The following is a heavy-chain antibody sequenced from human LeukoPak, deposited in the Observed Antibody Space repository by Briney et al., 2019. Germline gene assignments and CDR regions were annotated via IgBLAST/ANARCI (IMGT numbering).Heavy chain of an antibody. Sequence: SVKVSCKASGFAFTSSAMQWVRQARGQRLEWIGWIVVGSGNTNYAQKFQERVTITRDMSTSTAYMELSSLRSEDTAVYYCAAAGYCSSTSCSPYYYYAMDVWGQGTTVTVSS. D-gene: IGHD2-2*01. J-gene: IGHJ6*02. CDR3: AAAGYCSSTSCSPYYYYAMDV. CDR1: GFAFTSSA. V-gene: IGHV1-58*02. CDR2: IVVGSGNT.